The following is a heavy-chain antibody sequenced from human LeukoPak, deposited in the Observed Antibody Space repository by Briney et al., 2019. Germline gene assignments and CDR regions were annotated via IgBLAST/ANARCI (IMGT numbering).Heavy chain of an antibody. CDR1: GGSISSSNW. V-gene: IGHV4-4*02. CDR2: IYHSGST. CDR3: ARALVSGSYGYYFDY. Sequence: PSETLSLTCAVSGGSISSSNWWGWVRQPPGKGLEWIGEIYHSGSTNYNPSLKSRVTISVDKSKNQFSLKLSSVTAADTAVYYCARALVSGSYGYYFDYWGQGTLVTVSS. D-gene: IGHD1-26*01. J-gene: IGHJ4*02.